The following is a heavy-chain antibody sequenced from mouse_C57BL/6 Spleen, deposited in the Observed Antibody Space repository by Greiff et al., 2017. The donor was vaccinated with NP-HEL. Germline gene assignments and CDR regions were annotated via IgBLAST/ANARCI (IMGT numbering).Heavy chain of an antibody. V-gene: IGHV1-85*01. Sequence: QVQLKESGPELVKPGASVKLSCKASGYTFTSYDINWVKQRPGQGLEWIGWIYPRDGSTKYNEKFKGKATLTVDTSSSTAYMELHSLTSEDSAVYFCARTGYGSFFAYWGQGTLVTVSA. D-gene: IGHD1-1*01. CDR3: ARTGYGSFFAY. J-gene: IGHJ3*01. CDR1: GYTFTSYD. CDR2: IYPRDGST.